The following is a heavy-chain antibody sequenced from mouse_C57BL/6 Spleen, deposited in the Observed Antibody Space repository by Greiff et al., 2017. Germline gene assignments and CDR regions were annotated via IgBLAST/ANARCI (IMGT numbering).Heavy chain of an antibody. J-gene: IGHJ4*01. CDR2: IDPETGGT. V-gene: IGHV1-15*01. Sequence: VKLVESGAELVRPGASVTLSCKASGYTFTDYEMHWVKQTPVHGLEWIGAIDPETGGTAYNQKFKGKAILTADKSSSTAYMELRSLTSEDSAVYYCTMGDYYAMDYWGQGTSVTVSS. CDR3: TMGDYYAMDY. CDR1: GYTFTDYE.